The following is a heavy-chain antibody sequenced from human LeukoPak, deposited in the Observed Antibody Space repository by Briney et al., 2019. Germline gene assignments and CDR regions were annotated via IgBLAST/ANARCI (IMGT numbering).Heavy chain of an antibody. V-gene: IGHV3-23*01. Sequence: PGGSLRLSCAASGFTFSSYAMSWVRRAPGKGLEWVSAISGSGGTTYYADSVKGRFTISRDNSKNTLYLQMNSLRAEDTAVYYCAKNLGICTSTSCYGWLDPWGQGTLVTLSS. J-gene: IGHJ5*02. CDR3: AKNLGICTSTSCYGWLDP. CDR2: ISGSGGTT. D-gene: IGHD2-2*01. CDR1: GFTFSSYA.